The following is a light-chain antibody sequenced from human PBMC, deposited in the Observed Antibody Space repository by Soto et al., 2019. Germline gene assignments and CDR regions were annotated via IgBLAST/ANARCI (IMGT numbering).Light chain of an antibody. CDR3: LHHSTFPFT. Sequence: DIQMTHSPSSLSASVGDRVTITCRASQGIRNDLGWYQRKPGKAPNQLLDAAPSLQSGVPSRFSGSGSGTEVTLTISRLQPEDFPTYYCLHHSTFPFTWGQETKLQIK. J-gene: IGKJ2*01. CDR1: QGIRND. CDR2: AAP. V-gene: IGKV1-17*01.